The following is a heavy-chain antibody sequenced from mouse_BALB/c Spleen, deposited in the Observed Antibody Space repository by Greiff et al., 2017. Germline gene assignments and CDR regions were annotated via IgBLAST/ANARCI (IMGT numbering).Heavy chain of an antibody. CDR3: ARKGYGNCGDY. V-gene: IGHV3-2*02. Sequence: EVMLVESGPGLVKPSQSLSLTCTVTGYSITSDYAWNWIRQFPGNKLEWMGYISDSGSTSYNPSLKSRISITRDTSKNQFFLQLNSVTTEDTATYYCARKGYGNCGDYWGQGTTLTVSS. CDR2: ISDSGST. CDR1: GYSITSDYA. D-gene: IGHD2-1*01. J-gene: IGHJ2*01.